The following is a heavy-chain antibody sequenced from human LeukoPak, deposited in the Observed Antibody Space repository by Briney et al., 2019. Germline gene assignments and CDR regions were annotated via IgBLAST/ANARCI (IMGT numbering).Heavy chain of an antibody. CDR1: GFTFSSYA. Sequence: GGSPRLSCAASGFTFSSYAMSWVRQAPGKGLEWVSGISGSGVTTYYADSVKGRFTISRDNSKNTLSLQMNSLRVEDTAIYYYAKDIQLSTWGLGTMVTVSS. J-gene: IGHJ3*01. V-gene: IGHV3-23*01. CDR2: ISGSGVTT. CDR3: AKDIQLST. D-gene: IGHD5-24*01.